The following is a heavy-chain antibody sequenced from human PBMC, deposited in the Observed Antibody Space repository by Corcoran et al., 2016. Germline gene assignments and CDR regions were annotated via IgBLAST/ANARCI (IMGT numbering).Heavy chain of an antibody. CDR2: IIPIFGTA. Sequence: QVQLVQSGAEVKKPGSSVKVPCKASGGTFSSYAISWVRQAPGQGLEWMGGIIPIFGTANYAQKFQGRVTITADESTSTAYMELSSLRSEDTAVYYCARAMGGGIQLPFDYWGQGTLVTVSS. CDR1: GGTFSSYA. J-gene: IGHJ4*02. CDR3: ARAMGGGIQLPFDY. V-gene: IGHV1-69*01. D-gene: IGHD5-18*01.